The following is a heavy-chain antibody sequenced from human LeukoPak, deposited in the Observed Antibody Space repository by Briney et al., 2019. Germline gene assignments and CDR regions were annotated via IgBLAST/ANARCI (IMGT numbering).Heavy chain of an antibody. CDR3: ARYSAYDRIRQDYYMDV. V-gene: IGHV3-11*04. D-gene: IGHD5-12*01. J-gene: IGHJ6*03. CDR1: GFTFRDYT. Sequence: AGGSLRLACAASGFTFRDYTMTWIRQAPGKGLEWVSYISSDDNTKYFADSVKGRFTISRDNAKNSLYLQMNSLRAEDMAVYYCARYSAYDRIRQDYYMDVWGKGTTVTVSS. CDR2: ISSDDNTK.